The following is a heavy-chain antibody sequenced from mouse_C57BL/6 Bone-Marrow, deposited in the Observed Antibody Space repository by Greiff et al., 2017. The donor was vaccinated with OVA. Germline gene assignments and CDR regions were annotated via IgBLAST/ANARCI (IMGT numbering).Heavy chain of an antibody. D-gene: IGHD1-1*01. CDR3: ARDDHYYGSRGYFDG. J-gene: IGHJ1*03. V-gene: IGHV7-3*01. Sequence: DVKLVESGGGLVQPGGSLSLSCAASGFTFTDYYMSWVRQPPGKALEWLGFIRNKANGYTTEYSASVKGRFTISRANSQSILYLQMNVMRAKDNATYNCARDDHYYGSRGYFDGWGTGTTVTVSS. CDR2: IRNKANGYTT. CDR1: GFTFTDYY.